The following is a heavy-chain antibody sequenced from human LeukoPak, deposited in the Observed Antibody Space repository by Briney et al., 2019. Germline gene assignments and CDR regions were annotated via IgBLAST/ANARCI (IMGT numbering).Heavy chain of an antibody. V-gene: IGHV3-48*03. J-gene: IGHJ4*02. D-gene: IGHD3-10*01. CDR3: ASPSYDSGSYWDY. CDR1: GFTFSSYE. CDR2: ISSSGSTI. Sequence: PGGSLRLSCAASGFTFSSYEMNWVRQAPGKGLEWVSYISSSGSTIYYADSVKGRFTISRDNAKNSLYLQMNSLRAEDTAVYYCASPSYDSGSYWDYWGQGTLVTVSS.